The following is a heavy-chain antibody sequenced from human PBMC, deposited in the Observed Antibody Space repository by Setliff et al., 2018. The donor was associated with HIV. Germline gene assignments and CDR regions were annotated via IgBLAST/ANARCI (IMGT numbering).Heavy chain of an antibody. J-gene: IGHJ4*02. CDR1: GYTFTSYY. CDR2: INPSGGST. D-gene: IGHD7-27*01. Sequence: ASVKVSCKASGYTFTSYYMHWVRQAPGQGLEWMGIINPSGGSTSYAQKFQGRVTLTRDTSTSTVYMELRSLRSDDTAVYYCARGGTGRPRPIDYWGQGTLVTVSS. CDR3: ARGGTGRPRPIDY. V-gene: IGHV1-46*01.